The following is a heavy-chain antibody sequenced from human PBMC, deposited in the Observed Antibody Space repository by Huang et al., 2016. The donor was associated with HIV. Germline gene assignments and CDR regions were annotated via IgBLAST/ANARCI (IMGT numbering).Heavy chain of an antibody. CDR2: IYDSGSP. J-gene: IGHJ4*02. CDR3: ARRQGSGYYFYFDY. D-gene: IGHD3-22*01. CDR1: GGSIKSRNYY. Sequence: QLQLQESGPGLVKPSDTLSLNCTISGGSIKSRNYYWGWVRQAPGKGLEWIGDIYDSGSPYYNPSLRRRVSLSVDTSKNQVTLKVNAVIAADTAVYYCARRQGSGYYFYFDYWGRGIPVTVSA. V-gene: IGHV4-39*01.